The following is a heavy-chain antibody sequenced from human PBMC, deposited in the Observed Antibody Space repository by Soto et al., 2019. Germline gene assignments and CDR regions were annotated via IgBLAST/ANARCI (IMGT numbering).Heavy chain of an antibody. D-gene: IGHD2-2*01. J-gene: IGHJ6*03. Sequence: GGSLRLSCAASGFTFSSYWMSWVRQAPGKGLEWVANIKQDGSEKYYVDSVKGRFTISRDNAKNSLYLQMNSLRAEDTAVYYCAREVVPAAFFYYYYMDVWGKGTTVTVSS. V-gene: IGHV3-7*01. CDR3: AREVVPAAFFYYYYMDV. CDR1: GFTFSSYW. CDR2: IKQDGSEK.